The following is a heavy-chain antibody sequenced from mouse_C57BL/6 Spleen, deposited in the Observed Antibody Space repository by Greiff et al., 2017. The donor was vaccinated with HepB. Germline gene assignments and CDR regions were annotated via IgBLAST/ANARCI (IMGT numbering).Heavy chain of an antibody. Sequence: VQLQQPGAELVRPGTSVKLSCKASGYTFTSYWMHWVKQRPGQGLEWIGVIDPSDSYTNYNQKFKGKATLTVDTSSSTAYMQLSSLTSEDSAVYYCARSYDYDEAYWGQGTLVTVSA. J-gene: IGHJ3*01. CDR1: GYTFTSYW. D-gene: IGHD2-4*01. V-gene: IGHV1-59*01. CDR3: ARSYDYDEAY. CDR2: IDPSDSYT.